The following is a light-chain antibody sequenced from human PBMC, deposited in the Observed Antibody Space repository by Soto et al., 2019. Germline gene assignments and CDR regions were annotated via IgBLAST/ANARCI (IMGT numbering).Light chain of an antibody. CDR1: QSVSSN. Sequence: EIVMTQSPATLSVSPGERATLSCRASQSVSSNLAWYQQKPGQAPRLLIYGASTRATGIPARFSGSGSGPEFTLTISSLHCEDFAVYYCQQYDNWPLTFGGGTKVEIK. J-gene: IGKJ4*01. CDR3: QQYDNWPLT. CDR2: GAS. V-gene: IGKV3-15*01.